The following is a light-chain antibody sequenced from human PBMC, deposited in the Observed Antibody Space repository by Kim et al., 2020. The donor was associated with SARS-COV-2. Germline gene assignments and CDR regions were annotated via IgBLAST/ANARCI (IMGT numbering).Light chain of an antibody. CDR2: GAS. J-gene: IGKJ1*01. CDR1: QSVSSSY. Sequence: SPGERATLSCTASQSVSSSYLAWYQQKPGQAPRLLIYGASSRATGIPDRFSGSGSGTDFTLTISRLEPEDFAVYYCQRYGSSPWTFGQGTKVDIK. CDR3: QRYGSSPWT. V-gene: IGKV3-20*01.